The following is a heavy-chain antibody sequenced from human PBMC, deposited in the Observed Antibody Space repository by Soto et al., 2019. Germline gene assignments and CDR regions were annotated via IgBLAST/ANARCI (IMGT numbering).Heavy chain of an antibody. D-gene: IGHD3-22*01. V-gene: IGHV1-69*13. Sequence: SVKVSCKASGGTFSSYAISWVRQAPGHGLEWMGGIIPIFGTANYAQKFQGRVTITADESTSTAYMELSSLRSEDTAVYYCARGMIVVVGHYYYYGMDVWGQGTTVTSP. CDR3: ARGMIVVVGHYYYYGMDV. CDR2: IIPIFGTA. CDR1: GGTFSSYA. J-gene: IGHJ6*02.